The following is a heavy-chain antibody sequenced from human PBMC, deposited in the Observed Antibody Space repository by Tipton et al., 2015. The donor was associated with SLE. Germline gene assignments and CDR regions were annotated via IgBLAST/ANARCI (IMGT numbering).Heavy chain of an antibody. D-gene: IGHD2/OR15-2a*01. CDR3: AKESTQAVLLFDY. V-gene: IGHV3-21*04. CDR2: INSRSYYI. CDR1: GFTFSSYS. J-gene: IGHJ4*02. Sequence: GSLRLSCAASGFTFSSYSLNWVRQAPGKGPEWVSSINSRSYYIKYADSVKGRFTISRDNAKNTVYLQMNSLRTDDTAVYYCAKESTQAVLLFDYWGQGSRVTVSS.